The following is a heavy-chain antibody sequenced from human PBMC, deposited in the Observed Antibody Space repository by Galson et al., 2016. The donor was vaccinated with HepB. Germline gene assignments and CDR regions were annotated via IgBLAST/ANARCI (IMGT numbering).Heavy chain of an antibody. D-gene: IGHD1-1*01. CDR3: ARESASGTRKFHP. Sequence: SVKVSCKASGGTFSSSAINWVRQAPGQGLEWMGGIIPIFGTANYAQNFQGRVSITADESTSTVYLELRSLRSEDTAVYYCARESASGTRKFHPWGQGTLVTVSS. CDR2: IIPIFGTA. J-gene: IGHJ5*02. V-gene: IGHV1-69*13. CDR1: GGTFSSSA.